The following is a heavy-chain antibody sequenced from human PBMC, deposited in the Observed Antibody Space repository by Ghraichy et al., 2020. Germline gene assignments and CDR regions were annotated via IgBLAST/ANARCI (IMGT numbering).Heavy chain of an antibody. J-gene: IGHJ4*02. CDR1: GFTFSSYW. CDR2: IKQDGSEK. CDR3: ARDLDGRFDY. V-gene: IGHV3-7*01. Sequence: GESLNISCAASGFTFSSYWMSWVRQAPGKGLEWVANIKQDGSEKYYVDSVKGRFTISRDNAKNSLYLQMNSLRAEDTAVYYCARDLDGRFDYWGQGTLVTVSS. D-gene: IGHD1-26*01.